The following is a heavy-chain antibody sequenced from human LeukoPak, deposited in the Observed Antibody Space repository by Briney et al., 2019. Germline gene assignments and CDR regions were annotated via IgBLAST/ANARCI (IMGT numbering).Heavy chain of an antibody. J-gene: IGHJ4*02. CDR3: TRLRGQAYSSSDY. V-gene: IGHV3-30*03. Sequence: GGSLRLSCAASGFTFSSYGMHWVRQAPGKGLEWVAVISYDGSNKYYADSVKGRFTISRDNSKNSLYLQMNSLKSEDAAVYFCTRLRGQAYSSSDYWGQGTLVTVSS. CDR1: GFTFSSYG. D-gene: IGHD6-6*01. CDR2: ISYDGSNK.